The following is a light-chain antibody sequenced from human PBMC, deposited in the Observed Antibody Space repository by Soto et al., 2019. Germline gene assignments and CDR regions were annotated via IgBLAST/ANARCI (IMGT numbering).Light chain of an antibody. J-gene: IGLJ3*02. V-gene: IGLV1-51*01. CDR1: SSNIGNNY. Sequence: QSVLTQPPSVSAAPGQKVTISCSGSSSNIGNNYVSWYQQLPGTAPNLLIYDNNMRPSGIPDRISGSRSGTSATLDIAGLQTGDEADYYCGAWDSSLSAGVFGGGTKLTVL. CDR3: GAWDSSLSAGV. CDR2: DNN.